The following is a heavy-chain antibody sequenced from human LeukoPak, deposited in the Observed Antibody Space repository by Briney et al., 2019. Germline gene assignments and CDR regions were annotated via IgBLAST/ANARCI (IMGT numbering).Heavy chain of an antibody. V-gene: IGHV1-2*02. CDR1: GYTFNSYG. J-gene: IGHJ3*02. CDR2: INPNSGGT. Sequence: GASVKVSCKASGYTFNSYGISWVRQAPGQGLKWMGWINPNSGGTNYAQKFQGRVTMTRDTSISTAYMELSRLRSDDTAVYYCARDLYSSGWTDAFDIWGQGTMVTVSS. D-gene: IGHD6-19*01. CDR3: ARDLYSSGWTDAFDI.